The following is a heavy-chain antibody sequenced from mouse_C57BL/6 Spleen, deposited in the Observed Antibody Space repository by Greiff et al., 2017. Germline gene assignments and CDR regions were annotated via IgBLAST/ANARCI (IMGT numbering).Heavy chain of an antibody. CDR2: INPNNGGT. J-gene: IGHJ2*01. V-gene: IGHV1-18*01. CDR1: GYTFTDYN. Sequence: EVQLQQSGPELVKPGASVKIPCKASGYTFTDYNMDWVKQSHGKSLEWIGDINPNNGGTIYNQKFKGKATLTVDKSSSTAYMELRSLTSEDTAVYYCARSLVFQTTVAHYFDYWGQGTTLTVSS. CDR3: ARSLVFQTTVAHYFDY. D-gene: IGHD1-1*01.